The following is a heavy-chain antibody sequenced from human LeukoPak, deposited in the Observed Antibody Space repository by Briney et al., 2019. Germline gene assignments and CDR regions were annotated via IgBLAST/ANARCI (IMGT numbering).Heavy chain of an antibody. J-gene: IGHJ3*02. CDR1: GGSISNYY. D-gene: IGHD3-22*01. CDR2: IYYSGST. Sequence: SETLSLTCTVSGGSISNYYWSWIQQPPGKGLEWIGYIYYSGSTNYNPSLKTRVAISVDTSKNQFSLKLSSVTAADTAVYYCARPSSGYYDRGAFDIWGQGTMVTVSS. V-gene: IGHV4-59*01. CDR3: ARPSSGYYDRGAFDI.